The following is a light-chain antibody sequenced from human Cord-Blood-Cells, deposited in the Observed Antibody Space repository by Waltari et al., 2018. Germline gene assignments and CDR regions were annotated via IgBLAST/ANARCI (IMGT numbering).Light chain of an antibody. V-gene: IGLV2-14*01. CDR1: SSAVGGYNF. CDR3: SSYTSSSTLPV. CDR2: DVS. Sequence: QSALTQPPSVSGSPGQSITISCTGTSSAVGGYNFASWYQQHPGKAPKLMIYDVSNRPSGVSNRFSGSKSGNTASLTISGLQAEDEADYYCSSYTSSSTLPVFGGGTKLTVL. J-gene: IGLJ2*01.